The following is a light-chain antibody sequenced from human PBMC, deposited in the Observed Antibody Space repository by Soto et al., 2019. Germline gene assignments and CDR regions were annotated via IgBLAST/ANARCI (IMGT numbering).Light chain of an antibody. CDR2: TAS. CDR1: QTISSW. Sequence: DIQMTQSPSTLSGSVGDRGTITCRASQTISSWLAWYQQKPGKAPKRLIYTASSLQSGVPSRFSGSGSGTEFTLTISSLQPEDSATYYCLQHKSYPITFGQGTRLEIK. CDR3: LQHKSYPIT. J-gene: IGKJ5*01. V-gene: IGKV1-17*01.